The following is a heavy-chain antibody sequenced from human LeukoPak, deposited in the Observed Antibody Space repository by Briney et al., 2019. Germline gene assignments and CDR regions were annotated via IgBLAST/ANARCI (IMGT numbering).Heavy chain of an antibody. J-gene: IGHJ5*02. CDR1: GGSISSYY. CDR2: IYYSGST. V-gene: IGHV4-59*08. D-gene: IGHD3-3*01. CDR3: ARGFWSGYYTGDWFDP. Sequence: SETLSLTCTVSGGSISSYYWSWIRQRPGRGLEWIGYIYYSGSTYYNPSLKSRDTISVDTSKNQFSLKLSSVTAADTAVYYCARGFWSGYYTGDWFDPWGQGTLVTVSS.